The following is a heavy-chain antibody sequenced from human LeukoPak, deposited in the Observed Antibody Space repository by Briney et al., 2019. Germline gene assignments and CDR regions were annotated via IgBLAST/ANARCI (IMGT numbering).Heavy chain of an antibody. CDR3: AKSLSSGYPTY. J-gene: IGHJ4*02. CDR1: GFTFRDHY. CDR2: SRDRASSYTT. D-gene: IGHD3-22*01. V-gene: IGHV3-72*01. Sequence: GGSLRLSCAASGFTFRDHYMDWVRQAPGKGRGGVGRSRDRASSYTTEYAASVKGRFTISRDDSKNSLYLQMNSLKSDDTAVYYCAKSLSSGYPTYWGQGTLVTVSS.